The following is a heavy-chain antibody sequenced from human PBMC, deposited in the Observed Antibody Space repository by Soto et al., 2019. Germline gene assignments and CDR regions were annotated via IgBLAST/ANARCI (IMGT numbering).Heavy chain of an antibody. CDR2: IYSGGSS. CDR1: GFTVSNSY. CDR3: ARCDGSATYCFFFAY. V-gene: IGHV3-66*01. D-gene: IGHD3-10*01. J-gene: IGHJ4*01. Sequence: GGSLRLSCAASGFTVSNSYMSWVRQAPGKGLEWVSAIYSGGSSYYAASVKGRFTISRDNSRNTLYLQMNSLRAEDTAVYFCARCDGSATYCFFFAYWRDGPLVTV.